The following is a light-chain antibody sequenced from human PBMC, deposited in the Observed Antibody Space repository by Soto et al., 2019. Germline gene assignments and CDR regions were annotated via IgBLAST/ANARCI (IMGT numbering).Light chain of an antibody. CDR1: QTVNTS. CDR2: DAS. J-gene: IGKJ1*01. V-gene: IGKV3-11*01. Sequence: DIVLTQSPATLSLSPVDRATLSCRASQTVNTSLAWYQQKPGQAPRLLIYDASNRATGIPARFSASGSGTDFTLTISSLEPEDFAVYYCQQRSHWPTFGQGTKVEIK. CDR3: QQRSHWPT.